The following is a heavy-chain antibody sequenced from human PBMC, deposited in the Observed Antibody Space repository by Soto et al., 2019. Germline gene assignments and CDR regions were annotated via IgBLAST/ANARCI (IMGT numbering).Heavy chain of an antibody. CDR3: ARGVAGPLHWFDP. Sequence: GAAVKVSCKASGYTFTSYAMHWVRQAPGQRLEWMGWINVGNGNTKYSQKLQGRVTITRDTSASTAYMELSSLRSEDTAVYYCARGVAGPLHWFDPWGQGTLVTVSS. J-gene: IGHJ5*02. CDR2: INVGNGNT. V-gene: IGHV1-3*01. CDR1: GYTFTSYA. D-gene: IGHD6-19*01.